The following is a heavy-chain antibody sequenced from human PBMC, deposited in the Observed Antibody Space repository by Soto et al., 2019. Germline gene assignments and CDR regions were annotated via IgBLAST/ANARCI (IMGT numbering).Heavy chain of an antibody. CDR1: GFTFSSYG. V-gene: IGHV3-30*18. D-gene: IGHD1-26*01. CDR2: ISYDGSNK. J-gene: IGHJ4*02. CDR3: AKDRRSGSYFSVLVNY. Sequence: PGGSLRLSCAASGFTFSSYGMHWVRQAPGKGLEWVAVISYDGSNKYYADSVKGRFTISRDNSKNTLYLQMNSLRAEDTAVYYCAKDRRSGSYFSVLVNYCGQGTLVTVSS.